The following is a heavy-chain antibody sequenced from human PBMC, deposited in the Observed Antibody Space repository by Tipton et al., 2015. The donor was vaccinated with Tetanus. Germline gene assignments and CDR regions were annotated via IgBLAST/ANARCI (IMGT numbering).Heavy chain of an antibody. J-gene: IGHJ4*02. Sequence: TLSLTCTVSGGSISTYHWNWIRQSPGKGLEWIGYIDYFGSTKYNPSLKSRVAMSVDTSKNQLSLRLNSVTSADTAVYYCARAPNRISRAYDYWGQGTQITVSS. CDR1: GGSISTYH. V-gene: IGHV4-59*01. D-gene: IGHD1-14*01. CDR3: ARAPNRISRAYDY. CDR2: IDYFGST.